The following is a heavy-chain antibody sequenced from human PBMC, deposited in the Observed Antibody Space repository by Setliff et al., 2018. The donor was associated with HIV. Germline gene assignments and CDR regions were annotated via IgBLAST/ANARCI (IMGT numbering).Heavy chain of an antibody. CDR3: VRQSGSFWYVDP. D-gene: IGHD1-26*01. CDR2: IFYSGTN. J-gene: IGHJ5*02. V-gene: IGHV4-39*01. Sequence: SETLSLTCNVSGGSINSRTHYWGWMRQPPGKGLEWIGSIFYSGTNYYNPSLEGRITLSIDLSKNQFSLKLTSVTAADSALYFCVRQSGSFWYVDPWGQGTQVTVSS. CDR1: GGSINSRTHY.